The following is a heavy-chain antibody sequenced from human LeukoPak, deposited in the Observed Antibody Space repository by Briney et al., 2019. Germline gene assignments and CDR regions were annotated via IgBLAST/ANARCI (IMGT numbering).Heavy chain of an antibody. D-gene: IGHD3-10*01. J-gene: IGHJ4*02. CDR1: GFTFSRYW. CDR3: ARGPMVRTNLFDY. Sequence: PGGSLRLSCAASGFTFSRYWMSWVRQAPGKGLEWVANIKQDGSEKYYVDSVKGRFTISRDNAKNTLYLQMNSLRAEDTAVYYCARGPMVRTNLFDYWGQGTLVTVSS. V-gene: IGHV3-7*01. CDR2: IKQDGSEK.